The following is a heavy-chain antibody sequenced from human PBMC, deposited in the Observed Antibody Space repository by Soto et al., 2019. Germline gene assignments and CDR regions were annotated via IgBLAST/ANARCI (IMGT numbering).Heavy chain of an antibody. CDR3: ATLQPRRLMVDY. CDR2: IYYSGST. CDR1: GGSISSSSYY. V-gene: IGHV4-39*07. D-gene: IGHD2-8*01. Sequence: SETLSLTCTVSGGSISSSSYYWGWIRQPPGKGLEWIGRIYYSGSTYYNPSLKSRVTISVDTSKNQFSLKLSSVTAADTAVYYCATLQPRRLMVDYWGQGTLVTVSS. J-gene: IGHJ4*02.